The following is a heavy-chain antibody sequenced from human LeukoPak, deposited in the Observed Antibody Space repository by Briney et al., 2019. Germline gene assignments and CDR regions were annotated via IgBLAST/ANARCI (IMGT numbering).Heavy chain of an antibody. J-gene: IGHJ4*02. CDR2: INQDGSKK. D-gene: IGHD6-13*01. CDR3: ARAVAAADSY. V-gene: IGHV3-7*04. CDR1: GFTINTYW. Sequence: GSLRLSFTASGFTINTYWMSWVRQAPGKGLEGVANINQDGSKKYYVDSVKGRFTISRDNVKNSVYLQMNSLRAEDTAVYSCARAVAAADSYWGRGTLVTVSS.